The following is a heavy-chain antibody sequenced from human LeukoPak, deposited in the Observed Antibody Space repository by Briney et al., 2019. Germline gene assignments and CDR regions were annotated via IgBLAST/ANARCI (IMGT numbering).Heavy chain of an antibody. CDR1: GFTFSSYW. J-gene: IGHJ5*02. CDR3: ASQIQLWYSHNWFDP. D-gene: IGHD5-18*01. V-gene: IGHV3-74*01. Sequence: GGSLRLSCAASGFTFSSYWMHWVRQAPGKGLVWVSRINSDGSSTSYADSVKGRFTIYRDNAKNTLYLQMNSLRAEDTAVYYCASQIQLWYSHNWFDPWGQGTLVTVSS. CDR2: INSDGSST.